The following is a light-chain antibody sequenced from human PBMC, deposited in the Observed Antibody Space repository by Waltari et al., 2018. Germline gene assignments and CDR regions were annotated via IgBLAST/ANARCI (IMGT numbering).Light chain of an antibody. Sequence: QSALTQPASVSGSPGQSITIPCTGTRSDVGGYNHVSWYQQHPGQAPKLMIYNVINWTSGDSNRFSGSKSDNTAALTISGLQAEDEADYYCSSYTSSSTVVFGGGTKLTVL. V-gene: IGLV2-14*03. CDR2: NVI. CDR3: SSYTSSSTVV. CDR1: RSDVGGYNH. J-gene: IGLJ2*01.